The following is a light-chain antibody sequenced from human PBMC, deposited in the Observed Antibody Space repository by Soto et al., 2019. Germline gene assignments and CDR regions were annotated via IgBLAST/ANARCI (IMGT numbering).Light chain of an antibody. V-gene: IGKV3-15*01. CDR1: QSVNSN. CDR3: QQYNRWPPLT. Sequence: DIVMTQSPATLSVSPGERATLSCRASQSVNSNLAWYQQKPGQAPRLLIYGASTRATGITDRFSGSGSGTEFTLTISSLQSEDFAVYYCQQYNRWPPLTFGGGTKV. CDR2: GAS. J-gene: IGKJ4*01.